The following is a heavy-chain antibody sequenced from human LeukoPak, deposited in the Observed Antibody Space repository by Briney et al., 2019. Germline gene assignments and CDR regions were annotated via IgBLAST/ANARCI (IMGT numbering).Heavy chain of an antibody. CDR1: GGSISSYY. J-gene: IGHJ5*02. CDR3: ASKYSGYVWANWFDP. CDR2: IYYSGST. Sequence: KTSETLSLTCTVSGGSISSYYWSWIRQPPGKGLEWIGYIYYSGSTNYNPSLKSRVTISVDTSKNQFSLKLSSVTAADTAVYYCASKYSGYVWANWFDPWGQGTLVTVSS. D-gene: IGHD5-12*01. V-gene: IGHV4-59*12.